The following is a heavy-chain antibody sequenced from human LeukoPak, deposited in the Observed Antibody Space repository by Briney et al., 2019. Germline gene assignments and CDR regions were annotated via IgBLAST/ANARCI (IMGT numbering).Heavy chain of an antibody. CDR3: ARGAYYYDSSGYYYYMDV. CDR1: GGSISSSNW. J-gene: IGHJ6*03. V-gene: IGHV4-4*02. Sequence: PSETLSLTCAVSGGSISSSNWWSWVRQPPGKGLEWIGEIYHSGSTNYNPSPKSRVTISVDKSKNQFSLKLSSVTAADTAVYYCARGAYYYDSSGYYYYMDVWGKGTTVTISS. D-gene: IGHD3-22*01. CDR2: IYHSGST.